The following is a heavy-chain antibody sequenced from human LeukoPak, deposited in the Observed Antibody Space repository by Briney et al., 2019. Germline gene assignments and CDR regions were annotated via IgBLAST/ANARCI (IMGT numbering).Heavy chain of an antibody. CDR2: INSDGIST. D-gene: IGHD6-25*01. CDR3: AKSWVKQRPQTYYYYGMDV. Sequence: GGSLRLSCAASGFTFSGYWMHWVRQAPGKGLVWVSRINSDGISTSYADSVKGRFTISRDNAKNTLYLQMNSLRAEDTALYYCAKSWVKQRPQTYYYYGMDVWGQGTTVTVSS. J-gene: IGHJ6*02. V-gene: IGHV3-74*01. CDR1: GFTFSGYW.